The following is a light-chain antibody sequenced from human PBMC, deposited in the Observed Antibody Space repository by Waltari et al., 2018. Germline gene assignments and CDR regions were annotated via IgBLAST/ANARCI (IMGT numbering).Light chain of an antibody. CDR3: SSFTSSSTWV. Sequence: QSALTQPASVSGSPGQSITISCTGTTSDLGGYNYVSWYQQHPGKAPKLMIYDVSSRPSWISSRFSGSKFGNTASLTISGLQPEDEADYYCSSFTSSSTWVFGGGTKLTVL. J-gene: IGLJ3*02. CDR2: DVS. CDR1: TSDLGGYNY. V-gene: IGLV2-14*03.